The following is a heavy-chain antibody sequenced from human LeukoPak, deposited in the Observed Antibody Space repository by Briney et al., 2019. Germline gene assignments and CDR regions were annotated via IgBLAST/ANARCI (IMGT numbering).Heavy chain of an antibody. CDR3: ARVVAAAGRNNWFDT. CDR2: INPNSGGT. D-gene: IGHD6-13*01. V-gene: IGHV1-2*02. Sequence: ASVKVSCTASGYTFTGYYMHWVRQAPGQGLEWMGWINPNSGGTNYAQKFQGRVTMTRDTSISTAYMELSRLRSDDTAVYYCARVVAAAGRNNWFDTWGQGPLVTVS. CDR1: GYTFTGYY. J-gene: IGHJ5*02.